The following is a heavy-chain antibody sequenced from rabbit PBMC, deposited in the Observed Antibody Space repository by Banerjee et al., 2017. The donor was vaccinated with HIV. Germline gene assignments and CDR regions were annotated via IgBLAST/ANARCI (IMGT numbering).Heavy chain of an antibody. V-gene: IGHV1S45*01. D-gene: IGHD6-1*01. Sequence: EQLEESGGGLVQPEGSLTLTCTASGFSFSSYWICWVRQAPGKGLEWIACIPAGSSGSIGYANWAKGRFTISKTSSTTVTLQMTSLTAADTATYFCARDLGASGAYGIDLWGQGTLVTVS. CDR1: GFSFSSYW. CDR2: IPAGSSGSI. J-gene: IGHJ3*01. CDR3: ARDLGASGAYGIDL.